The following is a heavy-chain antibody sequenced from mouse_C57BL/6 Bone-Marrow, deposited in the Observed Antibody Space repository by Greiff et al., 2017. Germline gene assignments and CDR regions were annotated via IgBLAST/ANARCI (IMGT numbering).Heavy chain of an antibody. CDR2: IYPGDGDT. CDR3: ARGHFDV. CDR1: GYAFSSYW. Sequence: VKLMESGAELVKPGASVKISCKASGYAFSSYWMNWVKQRPGTGLEWIGQIYPGDGDTNYNGKFKGKATLSADKSSSTAYMQLSSLTSEDSAVYFCARGHFDVWGTGTTVTVSS. J-gene: IGHJ1*03. V-gene: IGHV1-80*01.